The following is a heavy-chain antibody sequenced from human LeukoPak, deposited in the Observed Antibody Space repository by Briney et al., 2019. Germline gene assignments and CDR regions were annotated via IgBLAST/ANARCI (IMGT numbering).Heavy chain of an antibody. Sequence: KPSETLSLTCAVYGGSFSGYYWSWIRQPPGKGLEWIGEINHSGSTNYNPSLKSRVTISVDTSKNQFSLKLSSVTAADTAVYYCARGPRYFDWLSLFYYYGMDVWGQGTTVTVSS. V-gene: IGHV4-34*01. CDR1: GGSFSGYY. CDR2: INHSGST. J-gene: IGHJ6*02. CDR3: ARGPRYFDWLSLFYYYGMDV. D-gene: IGHD3-9*01.